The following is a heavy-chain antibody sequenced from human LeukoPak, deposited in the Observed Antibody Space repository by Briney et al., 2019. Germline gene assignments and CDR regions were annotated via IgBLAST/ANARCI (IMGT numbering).Heavy chain of an antibody. J-gene: IGHJ4*02. D-gene: IGHD5-18*01. CDR1: GFTFSSYG. CDR3: AKLFKWIQPTDY. Sequence: GGSLRLSCAASGFTFSSYGMHWVRQAPGKGLEWVAFIRYDGSYKYYADSVKGRFTISRDNSKNTLYLQMNSLRAEDTAVYYCAKLFKWIQPTDYWGQGTLVTVSS. V-gene: IGHV3-30*02. CDR2: IRYDGSYK.